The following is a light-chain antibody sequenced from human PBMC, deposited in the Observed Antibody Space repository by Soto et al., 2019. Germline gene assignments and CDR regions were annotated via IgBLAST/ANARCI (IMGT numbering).Light chain of an antibody. CDR3: HQRKSWPRT. CDR1: QTVSSK. CDR2: DTS. V-gene: IGKV3-11*01. Sequence: EIVLTQPPATLSSSPGERATVSCRASQTVSSKLAWYQHKPGQAPRLLIYDTSNRATGIPARFSGSGSGTDFTLTISSLEPEDFAVYYCHQRKSWPRTFGQGTKVEIK. J-gene: IGKJ1*01.